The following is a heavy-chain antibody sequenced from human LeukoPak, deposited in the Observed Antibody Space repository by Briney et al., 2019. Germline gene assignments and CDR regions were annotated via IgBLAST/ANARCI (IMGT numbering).Heavy chain of an antibody. CDR3: ARDYGLERRLYFDY. V-gene: IGHV1-69*04. CDR2: IIPILGIA. D-gene: IGHD1-1*01. J-gene: IGHJ4*02. Sequence: SVKVSCKASRGTFSSYAISWVRQAPGQGLEWMGRIIPILGIANYAQKFQGRVTITADKSTSTAYMELSSLRSEDTAVYYCARDYGLERRLYFDYWGQGTLVTVSS. CDR1: RGTFSSYA.